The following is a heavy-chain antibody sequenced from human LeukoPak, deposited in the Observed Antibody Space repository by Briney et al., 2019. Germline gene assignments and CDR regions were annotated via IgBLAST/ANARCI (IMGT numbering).Heavy chain of an antibody. D-gene: IGHD5-12*01. CDR2: INPNSGGT. Sequence: GASVKVSCKASGYTFTGYYMHWVRQAPGQGLEWMGWINPNSGGTNYAQKFQGRVTMTRDMSTSTVYMELSSLRSEDTAVYYCARDAYSGYDYYWFDPWGQGTLVTVSS. V-gene: IGHV1-2*02. J-gene: IGHJ5*02. CDR3: ARDAYSGYDYYWFDP. CDR1: GYTFTGYY.